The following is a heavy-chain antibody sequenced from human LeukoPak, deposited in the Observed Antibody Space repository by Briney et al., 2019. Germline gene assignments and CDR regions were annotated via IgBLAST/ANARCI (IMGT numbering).Heavy chain of an antibody. Sequence: SETLSLTCTVSGGSISSTTSYWAWIRQPPGKGLEWIGRINTSGSTNYNPSLRSPVTMSVDTSKNQFSLKLSSVTAADTAFYYCARDHNDIWSGFFDCWGQGTLVTVSS. CDR1: GGSISSTTSY. CDR2: INTSGST. CDR3: ARDHNDIWSGFFDC. J-gene: IGHJ4*02. D-gene: IGHD3-3*01. V-gene: IGHV4-39*07.